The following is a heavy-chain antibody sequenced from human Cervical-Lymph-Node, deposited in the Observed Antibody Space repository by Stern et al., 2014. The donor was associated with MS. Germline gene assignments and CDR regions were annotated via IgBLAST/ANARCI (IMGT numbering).Heavy chain of an antibody. CDR3: ARDGRQWLAIPYYFDY. Sequence: VQLVESGGGLVKPGGSLRLSCIGSGFSFGDYTMSWFCQAPGQGLEWVGLMKTKTYGGTTEYAGSVKGIFTISRDDTKSIAYLQMNSLKIDDTAVYYCARDGRQWLAIPYYFDYWGQGTLVTVSS. CDR2: MKTKTYGGTT. CDR1: GFSFGDYT. V-gene: IGHV3-49*05. D-gene: IGHD6-19*01. J-gene: IGHJ4*02.